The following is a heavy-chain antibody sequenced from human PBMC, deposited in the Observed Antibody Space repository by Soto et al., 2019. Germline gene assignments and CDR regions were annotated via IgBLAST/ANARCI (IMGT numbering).Heavy chain of an antibody. CDR1: GYTFTSYG. CDR2: ISAYNGNT. Sequence: GASVKVSCKASGYTFTSYGISWVRQAPGQGLEWMGWISAYNGNTNYAQKLQGRVTMTTDTSTSTAYMELRSLRSDDTAVYYCAKEYYYDPSGPYSDLYFDSWGQGTLVTVSS. V-gene: IGHV1-18*01. D-gene: IGHD3-22*01. CDR3: AKEYYYDPSGPYSDLYFDS. J-gene: IGHJ4*02.